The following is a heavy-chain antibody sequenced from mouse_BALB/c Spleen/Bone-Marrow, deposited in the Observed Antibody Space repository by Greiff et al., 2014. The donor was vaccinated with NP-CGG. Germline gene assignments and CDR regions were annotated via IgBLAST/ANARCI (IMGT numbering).Heavy chain of an antibody. Sequence: VQLKESGPELVKPGASMKISCKASGYSFTGYTMNWVKQSHGKDLEWIGLINPYNGGTTYGQKFKGKATLTVDKSSSTAYMELLSLTSEDSAVYFCTRREGGPFDYWGQGTTLTVSS. V-gene: IGHV1-18*01. J-gene: IGHJ2*01. CDR3: TRREGGPFDY. CDR2: INPYNGGT. CDR1: GYSFTGYT.